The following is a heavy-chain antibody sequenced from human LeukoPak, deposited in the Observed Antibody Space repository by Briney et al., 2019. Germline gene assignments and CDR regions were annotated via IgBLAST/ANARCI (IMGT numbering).Heavy chain of an antibody. Sequence: SETLSLTCTVSGGSISSYYWSWIRQPAGKGLEWIGRIYTSGSTNYNPPLKSRVTISVDKSKNQFSLKLSSVTAADTAVYYCARFKPPVIFAGPGYFDYWGQGTLVTVSS. D-gene: IGHD3-10*01. CDR2: IYTSGST. CDR3: ARFKPPVIFAGPGYFDY. CDR1: GGSISSYY. V-gene: IGHV4-4*07. J-gene: IGHJ4*02.